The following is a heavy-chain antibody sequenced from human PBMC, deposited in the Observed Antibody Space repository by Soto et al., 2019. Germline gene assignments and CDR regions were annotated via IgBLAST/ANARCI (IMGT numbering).Heavy chain of an antibody. CDR2: ISSSSSTI. D-gene: IGHD3-3*01. J-gene: IGHJ4*02. Sequence: PGGSLRLSCAASGFTFSSYSMNWVRQAPGKGLEWVSYISSSSSTIYYADSVKGRFTISRDNAKNSLYLQMNSLRDEDTAVYYCARALSVPHLECLLYDVDYWGQGTLVTVSS. V-gene: IGHV3-48*02. CDR1: GFTFSSYS. CDR3: ARALSVPHLECLLYDVDY.